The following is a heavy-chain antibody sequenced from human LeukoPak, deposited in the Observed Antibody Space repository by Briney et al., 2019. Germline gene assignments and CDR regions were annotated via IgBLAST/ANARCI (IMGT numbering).Heavy chain of an antibody. J-gene: IGHJ4*02. CDR1: GYSISSDYY. D-gene: IGHD3-22*01. Sequence: PSETLSLTCAVSGYSISSDYYWGWIRQPPGRGLEWIGSIYHSGSTYYNSSLKSRVTISVDTSKNQFSLKLNSVTAADTAVYYCARTSRYYSDSSGFYPSHFDYWGQGTLVTVSS. V-gene: IGHV4-38-2*01. CDR3: ARTSRYYSDSSGFYPSHFDY. CDR2: IYHSGST.